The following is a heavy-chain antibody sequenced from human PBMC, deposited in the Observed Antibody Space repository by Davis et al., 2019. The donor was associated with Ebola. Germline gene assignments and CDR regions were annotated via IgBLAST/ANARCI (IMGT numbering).Heavy chain of an antibody. CDR3: AKAPSGSYPWWYFDL. D-gene: IGHD1-26*01. Sequence: PGGSLRLSCAASGFTFSSYAMHWVSQAPGKGLEGVAVISYDGSNKYYADSVKGRFTISRDNSKNTLYLQMNSLRAEDTAVYYCAKAPSGSYPWWYFDLWGRGTLVTVSS. V-gene: IGHV3-30-3*01. CDR1: GFTFSSYA. J-gene: IGHJ2*01. CDR2: ISYDGSNK.